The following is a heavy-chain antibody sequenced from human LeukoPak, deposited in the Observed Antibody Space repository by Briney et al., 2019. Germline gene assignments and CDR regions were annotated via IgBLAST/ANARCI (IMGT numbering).Heavy chain of an antibody. J-gene: IGHJ6*02. Sequence: PSEPLSLPCAVYGGSFSGYYWSWIRQPPGKGLEWIGEINHSGSTNYNPSLKSRVTISVDTSKNQFSLKLSSVTAADTAVYYCARGRSSSWYYYYYGMDVWGQGTTVTVSS. D-gene: IGHD6-13*01. CDR3: ARGRSSSWYYYYYGMDV. CDR1: GGSFSGYY. CDR2: INHSGST. V-gene: IGHV4-34*01.